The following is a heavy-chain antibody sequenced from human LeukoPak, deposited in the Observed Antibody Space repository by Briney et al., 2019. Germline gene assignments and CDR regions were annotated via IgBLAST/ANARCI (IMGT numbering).Heavy chain of an antibody. CDR1: GGSISSYY. D-gene: IGHD3-10*01. CDR3: ARHRNNYYGSGSYYPRGYHFDY. V-gene: IGHV4-59*08. CDR2: IYYSGST. J-gene: IGHJ4*02. Sequence: SETLSLTCTVSGGSISSYYWSWIRQPPGKGLEWIGYIYYSGSTNYNPSLKSRVTISVDTSKNQFSLKLSSVTAADTAVYYCARHRNNYYGSGSYYPRGYHFDYWGQGTLVTVSS.